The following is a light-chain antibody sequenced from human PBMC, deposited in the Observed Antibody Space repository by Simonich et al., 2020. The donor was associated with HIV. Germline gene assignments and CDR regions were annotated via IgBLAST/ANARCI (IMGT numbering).Light chain of an antibody. Sequence: QSVLTQPPSTSGTPGQRVTISCSGSSSNIEYNEVNWYQQVPGTAPKHLISKNNQRPSGVPDRFAGSKSGTSASLAISGLQSEDETDYYCAAWDDSLNGLVFGGGTKLTVL. CDR3: AAWDDSLNGLV. J-gene: IGLJ2*01. CDR2: KNN. V-gene: IGLV1-44*01. CDR1: SSNIEYNE.